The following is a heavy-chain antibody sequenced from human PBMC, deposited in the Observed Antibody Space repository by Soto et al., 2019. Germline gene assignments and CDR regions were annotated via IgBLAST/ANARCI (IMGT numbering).Heavy chain of an antibody. CDR1: GYTFTSYG. V-gene: IGHV1-18*04. Sequence: AAVKVSCKASGYTFTSYGISWVRQAPGQGLEWLGWISAYNGNTNYAQKLQGRATMTTDTSTSTAYMELRSLRSDDTAVYYCARDGRRCRGGSCYAIIGSFDYWGQGTLVTVSS. CDR3: ARDGRRCRGGSCYAIIGSFDY. CDR2: ISAYNGNT. J-gene: IGHJ4*02. D-gene: IGHD2-15*01.